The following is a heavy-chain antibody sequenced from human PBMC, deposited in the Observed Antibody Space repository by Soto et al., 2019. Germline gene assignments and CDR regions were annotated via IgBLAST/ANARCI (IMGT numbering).Heavy chain of an antibody. Sequence: PGEALKISCKGSGYSFTSYWIGWVRQMPGKGLERMGIIYPGDSDTRYSPSFQGQVTISADKSISTAYLQWSSLKASDTAMYYCAAYSRVADDAFDIWGQGTMVTVSS. CDR3: AAYSRVADDAFDI. D-gene: IGHD6-19*01. CDR2: IYPGDSDT. V-gene: IGHV5-51*01. J-gene: IGHJ3*02. CDR1: GYSFTSYW.